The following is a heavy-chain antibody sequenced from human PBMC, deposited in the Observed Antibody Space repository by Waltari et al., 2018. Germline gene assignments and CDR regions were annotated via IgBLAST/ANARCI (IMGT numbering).Heavy chain of an antibody. J-gene: IGHJ3*02. CDR2: IYYSGST. Sequence: QVQLQESGPGLVKPSETLSLTCTVSGGSISSYYWSWIRQPPGKGLEWIGYIYYSGSTNYNPSLKSRVTISVDTSKNQFSLKLSSVTAADTAVYYCARVSPYSSSWYGDAFDIWGQGTMVIVSS. V-gene: IGHV4-59*01. D-gene: IGHD6-13*01. CDR3: ARVSPYSSSWYGDAFDI. CDR1: GGSISSYY.